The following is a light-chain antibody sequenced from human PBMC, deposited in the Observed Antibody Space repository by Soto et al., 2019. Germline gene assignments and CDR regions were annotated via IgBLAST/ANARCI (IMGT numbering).Light chain of an antibody. V-gene: IGLV3-21*04. CDR3: QVWDSSSDLVV. CDR1: NIGSKS. CDR2: YDS. J-gene: IGLJ2*01. Sequence: SYELTQPPSVSVAPGKTARITCGGNNIGSKSVHWYQQKPGQAPVLVIYYDSDWPSGIPERFSGSNSGNTATLTISRVEAGDEADYYCQVWDSSSDLVVFGGGTKLTVL.